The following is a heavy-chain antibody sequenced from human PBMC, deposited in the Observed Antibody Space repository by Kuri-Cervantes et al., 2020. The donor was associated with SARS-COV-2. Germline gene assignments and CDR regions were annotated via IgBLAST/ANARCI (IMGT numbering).Heavy chain of an antibody. CDR3: AREGEEYFDL. Sequence: GSLRLSCAASGFTFSSYSMNWVRQAPGKGLEWVSYISSSSSTIYYADSVKGRFTISRDNAKNSLYLQMNSLRAEDTAVYYCAREGEEYFDLWGRGTLVTVSS. CDR2: ISSSSSTI. CDR1: GFTFSSYS. V-gene: IGHV3-48*01. D-gene: IGHD3-10*01. J-gene: IGHJ2*01.